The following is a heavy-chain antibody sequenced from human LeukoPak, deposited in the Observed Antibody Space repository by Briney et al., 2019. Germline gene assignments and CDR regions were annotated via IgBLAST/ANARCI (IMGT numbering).Heavy chain of an antibody. Sequence: EASVKVSCKASGYTFTGYYMHWVRQAPGQGLEWMGWINPNSGGTNYAQKFQGWVTMTRDTSISTAYMELSRLRSDDTAVYYCARADQKGYSSSWYYYGTDVWGKGTTVTVSS. CDR2: INPNSGGT. J-gene: IGHJ6*04. CDR3: ARADQKGYSSSWYYYGTDV. CDR1: GYTFTGYY. V-gene: IGHV1-2*04. D-gene: IGHD6-13*01.